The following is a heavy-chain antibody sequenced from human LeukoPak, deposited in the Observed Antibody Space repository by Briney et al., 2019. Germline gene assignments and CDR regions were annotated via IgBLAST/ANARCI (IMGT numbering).Heavy chain of an antibody. CDR3: ARDPRVLSAFDI. Sequence: GGSLRLSCAASGFTFSSYGMHWVRQAPGKGLEWVAVIWYDGSNKYYADSVKGRFTISRDNSKNTLYLQMNSLRAEDTAVYYCARDPRVLSAFDIWGQGTMVTVSS. D-gene: IGHD4/OR15-4a*01. J-gene: IGHJ3*02. CDR1: GFTFSSYG. CDR2: IWYDGSNK. V-gene: IGHV3-33*08.